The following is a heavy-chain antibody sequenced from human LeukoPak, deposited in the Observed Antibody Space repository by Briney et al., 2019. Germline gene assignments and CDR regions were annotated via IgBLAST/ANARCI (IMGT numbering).Heavy chain of an antibody. CDR1: GYTFTGYY. CDR2: INPNSGGT. J-gene: IGHJ5*02. CDR3: ARDYYGSGNLFDP. Sequence: GASVKVSCKASGYTFTGYYMHWVRQAPGQGLEWMGWINPNSGGTNYAQKFQGRVNMTRDTSISTAYMELSRLRSDDTAVYYCARDYYGSGNLFDPWGQGTLVTVSS. V-gene: IGHV1-2*02. D-gene: IGHD3-10*01.